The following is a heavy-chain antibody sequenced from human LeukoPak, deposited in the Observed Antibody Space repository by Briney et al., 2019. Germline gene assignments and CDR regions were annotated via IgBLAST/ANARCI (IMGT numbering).Heavy chain of an antibody. CDR2: IIPIFGTA. J-gene: IGHJ4*02. D-gene: IGHD2-2*02. CDR3: LASPGYCSSTSCYMIDY. Sequence: ASVKVSCKASGGTFSSYAISWARQAPGQGLEWMGGIIPIFGTANYAQKFQGRVTITADESTSTAYMELSSLRSEDTAVYYCLASPGYCSSTSCYMIDYWGQGTLVTVSS. V-gene: IGHV1-69*01. CDR1: GGTFSSYA.